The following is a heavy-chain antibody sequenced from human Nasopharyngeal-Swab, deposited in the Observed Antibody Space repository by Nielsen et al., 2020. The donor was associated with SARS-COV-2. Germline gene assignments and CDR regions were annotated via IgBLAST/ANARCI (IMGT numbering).Heavy chain of an antibody. Sequence: SGPTLVKPTQTLTLTCTFSGFSLSTTAMCVSWIRQPPGKALEWPALIDCDDDKYHSTTLKTRPTISKDTPKNQVGLTMTNMEPVDTATYYCARSRDGNSYYYYYGMDVWGQGTTVTVSS. J-gene: IGHJ6*02. V-gene: IGHV2-70*01. CDR3: ARSRDGNSYYYYYGMDV. D-gene: IGHD5-24*01. CDR1: GFSLSTTAMC. CDR2: IDCDDDK.